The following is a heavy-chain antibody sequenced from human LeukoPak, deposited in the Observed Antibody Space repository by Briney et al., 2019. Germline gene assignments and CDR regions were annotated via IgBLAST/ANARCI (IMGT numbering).Heavy chain of an antibody. J-gene: IGHJ6*03. V-gene: IGHV4-4*07. CDR1: GGSISSYY. Sequence: SETLSLTCTVSGGSISSYYWSWIRQPAGKGLEWIGRIYTSGSTNYNPSLKSRVTMSVDTSKNQFSLKLSSVTAADTAVYYCARDRLETAYCSSTSCYIMGVWGKGTTVTVSS. D-gene: IGHD2-2*01. CDR3: ARDRLETAYCSSTSCYIMGV. CDR2: IYTSGST.